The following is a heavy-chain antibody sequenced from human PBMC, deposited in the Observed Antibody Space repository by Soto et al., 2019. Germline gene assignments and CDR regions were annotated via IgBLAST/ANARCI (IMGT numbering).Heavy chain of an antibody. CDR1: GFTFSSYA. CDR3: AKNGHKVWGSYRDAFDI. D-gene: IGHD3-16*02. J-gene: IGHJ3*02. Sequence: EVQLLESGGGLVQPGGSLRLSCAASGFTFSSYAMSWVRQAPGKGLEWVSAISGSGGSTYYADSVKGRFTISRDNSKNTLYLQMNSLRAEDTAVYYCAKNGHKVWGSYRDAFDIWGQGTMVTVSS. CDR2: ISGSGGST. V-gene: IGHV3-23*01.